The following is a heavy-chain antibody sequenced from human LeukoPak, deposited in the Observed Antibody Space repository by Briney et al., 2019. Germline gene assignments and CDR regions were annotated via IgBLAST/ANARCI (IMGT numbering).Heavy chain of an antibody. CDR3: ASTSGPGSYLVDY. Sequence: SVKVSCKASGGTFSSYAISWVRQAPGQGLEWMGGIIPIFGTANYAQKFQGRVTITGDKSTSTAYMELSSLRSEDTAVYYCASTSGPGSYLVDYWGQGTLVTVSS. D-gene: IGHD3-10*01. V-gene: IGHV1-69*06. J-gene: IGHJ4*02. CDR1: GGTFSSYA. CDR2: IIPIFGTA.